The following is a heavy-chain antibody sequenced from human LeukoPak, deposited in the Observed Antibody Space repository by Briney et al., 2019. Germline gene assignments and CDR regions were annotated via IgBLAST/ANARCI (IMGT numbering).Heavy chain of an antibody. Sequence: PGGSLRLSCAASAFTFGSYSLDWVRQAPGKGLEWVSSISTSSRYIYYSDSVKGRFTISRDNAKNSLYLQMNSLRAEDTAVYYCARGPTYGSRSDYFDYWGQGTLVTVSS. CDR3: ARGPTYGSRSDYFDY. CDR2: ISTSSRYI. D-gene: IGHD3-10*01. CDR1: AFTFGSYS. V-gene: IGHV3-21*01. J-gene: IGHJ4*02.